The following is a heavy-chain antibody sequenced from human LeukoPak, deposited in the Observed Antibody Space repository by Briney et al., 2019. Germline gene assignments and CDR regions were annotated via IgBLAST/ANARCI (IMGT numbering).Heavy chain of an antibody. V-gene: IGHV3-48*04. CDR2: ISTSSSTI. CDR3: VRDLYGSGRYQRDY. J-gene: IGHJ4*02. Sequence: GGSLRLSCAASGFTFRGYTMNWVRQAPGKGLGGVSYISTSSSTIHYADSVKGRFTISRDNAKNSLFLQMNSLRAEDTAVYYCVRDLYGSGRYQRDYWGQGTLVTVSS. CDR1: GFTFRGYT. D-gene: IGHD3-10*01.